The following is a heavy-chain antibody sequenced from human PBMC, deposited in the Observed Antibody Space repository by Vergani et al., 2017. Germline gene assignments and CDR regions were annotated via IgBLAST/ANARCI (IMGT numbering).Heavy chain of an antibody. J-gene: IGHJ5*02. V-gene: IGHV4-34*01. Sequence: VQLVESGGGLVKPGGSLRLSCAASGFTFSSYSMNWVRQAPGKGLEWIGEINHSGSTNYNPSLKSRVTISVDTSKNQFSLKLSSVTAADTAVYYCARGGTPKGFYSAAYNWFDPWGQGTLVTVSS. D-gene: IGHD4-11*01. CDR3: ARGGTPKGFYSAAYNWFDP. CDR2: INHSGST. CDR1: GFTFSSYS.